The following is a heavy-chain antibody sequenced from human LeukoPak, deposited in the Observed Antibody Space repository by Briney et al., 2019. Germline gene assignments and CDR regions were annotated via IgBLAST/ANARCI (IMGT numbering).Heavy chain of an antibody. D-gene: IGHD3-10*01. Sequence: GGSLRLSCAASGFSFRSCWMHWVRQAPGKELVWVSRINGDESTTNYADSVRGRFTISRDNAKNTLYLQMNSLRADDSAVYFCASLVGSYYPPVEAFDVWGQGTMVTVSS. CDR1: GFSFRSCW. J-gene: IGHJ3*01. CDR2: INGDESTT. V-gene: IGHV3-74*01. CDR3: ASLVGSYYPPVEAFDV.